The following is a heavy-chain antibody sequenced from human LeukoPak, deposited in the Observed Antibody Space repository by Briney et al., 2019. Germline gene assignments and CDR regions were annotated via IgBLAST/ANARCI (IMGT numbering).Heavy chain of an antibody. CDR3: ARGCSGGSCYGSYDY. J-gene: IGHJ4*02. V-gene: IGHV4-59*01. Sequence: SETLSLTCTVSGGSISSYYWSWIRQPPGKGLEWIGYIYYSGSTNYNPSLKSRVTMSVDTSKNQFSLKLSSVTAADTAVYYCARGCSGGSCYGSYDYWGQGTLVTVSS. CDR2: IYYSGST. CDR1: GGSISSYY. D-gene: IGHD2-15*01.